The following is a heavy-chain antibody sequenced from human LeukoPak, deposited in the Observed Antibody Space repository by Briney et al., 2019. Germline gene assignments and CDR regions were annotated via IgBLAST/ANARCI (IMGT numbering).Heavy chain of an antibody. J-gene: IGHJ4*02. CDR2: MWYDGSNK. V-gene: IGHV3-33*01. Sequence: PGGSLGLSCAASGFTFSTYAMHWVRQAPGKGLEWVAFMWYDGSNKYYSDSVKGRFTISRDNSKNTLYLLMNSLRAEDTAVYYCARDQTSSGSFFDYWGQGTLVTVSS. CDR3: ARDQTSSGSFFDY. D-gene: IGHD1-26*01. CDR1: GFTFSTYA.